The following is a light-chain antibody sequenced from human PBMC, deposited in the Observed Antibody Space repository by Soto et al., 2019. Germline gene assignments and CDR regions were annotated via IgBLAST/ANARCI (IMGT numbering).Light chain of an antibody. CDR2: AAS. J-gene: IGKJ1*01. CDR1: QGISSY. V-gene: IGKV1-9*01. CDR3: PQDNNYPWT. Sequence: IQLTQSPSSLSASVGDRVTITCRASQGISSYLAWYQQKPGKAPKLLIYAASTLQSGVPSRFSGSGSGTDFTLTISSLQAEDFATYYCPQDNNYPWTFGQGTKVDIK.